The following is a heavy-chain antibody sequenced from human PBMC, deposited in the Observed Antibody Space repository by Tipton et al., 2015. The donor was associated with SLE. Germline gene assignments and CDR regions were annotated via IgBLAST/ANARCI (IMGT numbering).Heavy chain of an antibody. Sequence: QSGAEVKKPGASVKVSCKASGHTFINSDFNWVRQAPGQGLEWMGWMNPSGNTAYARKFQGRVTLTRDTCISTAYMELSSLRSEDTAVYFCARETTATRDGMDVWGQGPTVIVSS. J-gene: IGHJ6*02. CDR3: ARETTATRDGMDV. D-gene: IGHD1-1*01. V-gene: IGHV1-8*02. CDR1: GHTFINSD. CDR2: MNPSGNT.